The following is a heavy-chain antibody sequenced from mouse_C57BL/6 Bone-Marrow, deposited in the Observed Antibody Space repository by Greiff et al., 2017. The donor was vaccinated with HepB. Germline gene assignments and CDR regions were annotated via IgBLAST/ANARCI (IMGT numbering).Heavy chain of an antibody. Sequence: QVHVKQPGAELVMPGASVKLSCKASGYTFTSYWMHWVKQRPGQGLEWIGEIDPSDSYTNYNQKFKGKSTLTVDKSSSTAYMQLSSLTSEDSAVYYCARKGAGSSFYAMDYWGQGTSVTVSS. CDR3: ARKGAGSSFYAMDY. V-gene: IGHV1-69*01. CDR1: GYTFTSYW. D-gene: IGHD1-1*01. J-gene: IGHJ4*01. CDR2: IDPSDSYT.